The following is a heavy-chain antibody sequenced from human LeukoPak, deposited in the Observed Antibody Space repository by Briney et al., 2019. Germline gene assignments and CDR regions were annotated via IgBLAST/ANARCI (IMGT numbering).Heavy chain of an antibody. Sequence: WASVKVSCKVSGYTLTELSMHWVRPAPGKGLEWMGGFDPEDGETIYAQKFHGRVTMTEDTSTDTAYMELSSLRSEDTAVYYCATARFRRGRRGYGMDVWGQGTTVTVSS. J-gene: IGHJ6*02. D-gene: IGHD3-16*01. CDR3: ATARFRRGRRGYGMDV. V-gene: IGHV1-24*01. CDR1: GYTLTELS. CDR2: FDPEDGET.